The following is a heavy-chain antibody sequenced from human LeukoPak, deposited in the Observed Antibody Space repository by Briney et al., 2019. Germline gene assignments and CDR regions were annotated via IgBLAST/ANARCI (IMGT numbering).Heavy chain of an antibody. CDR2: IYLSGTT. CDR3: ARLSADSSSSRGFDY. CDR1: GNSISSGHY. D-gene: IGHD2-2*01. Sequence: SETLSLTCSVSGNSISSGHYWGWIRQTPGKGLEWIGSIYLSGTTYYNPSLKSRVTISVDTSKNQFSLKLSSVTAADTAVYYCARLSADSSSSRGFDYWGQGTLVTVSS. J-gene: IGHJ4*02. V-gene: IGHV4-38-2*02.